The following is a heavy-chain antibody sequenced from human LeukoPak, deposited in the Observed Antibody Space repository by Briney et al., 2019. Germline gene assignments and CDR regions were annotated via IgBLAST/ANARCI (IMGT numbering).Heavy chain of an antibody. CDR3: AREEPYSSGFDY. CDR2: ISSSSYI. J-gene: IGHJ4*02. V-gene: IGHV3-21*01. CDR1: GFTFSSYS. D-gene: IGHD6-19*01. Sequence: GGSLRLSCAASGFTFSSYSINWVRQAPGKGLEWVSSISSSSYIYYADSVKGRFTISRDNAKNSLYLQMNSLRAEDTAVYYCAREEPYSSGFDYWGQGTLVTVSS.